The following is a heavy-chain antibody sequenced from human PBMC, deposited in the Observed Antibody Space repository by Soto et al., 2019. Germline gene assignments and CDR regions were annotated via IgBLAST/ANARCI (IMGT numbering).Heavy chain of an antibody. J-gene: IGHJ4*02. CDR3: AHSVQDSSSWTGFDY. V-gene: IGHV2-5*02. Sequence: QITLKESGPTLVKPTQTLTLTCTFSGFSLSTSGVGVGWIRQPPGKTLEWLALIYWDDDKRYSPSLNNRLTITKDTSKNQVVLTMTNMDPVDTATYYCAHSVQDSSSWTGFDYWGQGTLVTVSS. CDR2: IYWDDDK. D-gene: IGHD6-13*01. CDR1: GFSLSTSGVG.